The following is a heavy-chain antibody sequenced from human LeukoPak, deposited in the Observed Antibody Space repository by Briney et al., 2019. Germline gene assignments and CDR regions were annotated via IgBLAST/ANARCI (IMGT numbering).Heavy chain of an antibody. J-gene: IGHJ4*02. CDR2: IDGSDGAS. Sequence: PGGSLRLSCAASGFRFSSYVMSWVRQAPGKGLEYVSSIDGSDGASYYADSVKGRFTIYRDNSKNTLFLQMNSLRVEDTAVYYCARVDSGNYDYWGQGTLLTVSS. D-gene: IGHD1-26*01. V-gene: IGHV3-23*01. CDR3: ARVDSGNYDY. CDR1: GFRFSSYV.